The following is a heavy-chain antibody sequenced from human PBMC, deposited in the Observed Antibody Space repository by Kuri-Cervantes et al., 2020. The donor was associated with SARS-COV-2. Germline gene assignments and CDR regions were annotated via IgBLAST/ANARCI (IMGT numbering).Heavy chain of an antibody. D-gene: IGHD6-19*01. CDR3: AKVINSGSWFDP. Sequence: SVKVSCKASGGTFSSYAISWVRQAPGQGLEWMGGIIPIFGTANYAQKFQGRVTITTDESTSTAYMELSSLRSEDTAVYYCAKVINSGSWFDPWGQGTLVTVSS. V-gene: IGHV1-69*05. CDR1: GGTFSSYA. J-gene: IGHJ5*02. CDR2: IIPIFGTA.